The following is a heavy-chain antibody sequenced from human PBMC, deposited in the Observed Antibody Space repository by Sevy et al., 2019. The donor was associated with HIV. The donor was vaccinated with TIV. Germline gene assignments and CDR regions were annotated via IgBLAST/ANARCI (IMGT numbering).Heavy chain of an antibody. CDR3: ARGVANYYYGMDV. J-gene: IGHJ6*02. Sequence: SETLSLTCTVSGDSISGYYRNWIRQPPGKGLEWVGYLYYSGRTNYNPSLKSRVTISADKTKNQFSLQLTCLTAADTAVYYCARGVANYYYGMDVWGQGTTVTVSS. CDR2: LYYSGRT. CDR1: GDSISGYY. V-gene: IGHV4-59*01. D-gene: IGHD2-15*01.